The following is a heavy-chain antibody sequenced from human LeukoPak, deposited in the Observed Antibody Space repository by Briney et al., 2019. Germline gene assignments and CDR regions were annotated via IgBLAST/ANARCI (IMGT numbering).Heavy chain of an antibody. CDR3: ARGAGYNCPYYFDY. D-gene: IGHD5-24*01. V-gene: IGHV3-53*01. J-gene: IGHJ4*02. CDR1: AFTVSSNY. Sequence: GGSLRLSCAASAFTVSSNYMNWVRQAAGKGLEWVSVIYGGGNIYYADSVKGRFTISRDNSKNTLYLQMNSLRAEDTAVYYCARGAGYNCPYYFDYWGQGTLVTVSS. CDR2: IYGGGNI.